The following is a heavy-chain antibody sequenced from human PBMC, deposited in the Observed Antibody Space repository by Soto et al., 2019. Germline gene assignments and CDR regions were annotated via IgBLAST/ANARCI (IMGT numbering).Heavy chain of an antibody. Sequence: EVQLLESGGTLVQLGGSLRLSCAASGFTFSNYAMSWVRQAPGKGLEWVSAISSSGRQTYYADSVRGRFTILRANSKNALYLQMSSLRGGDTAVYYCAKDRTTFGVINQYFFDSWGQGTLVAVSS. CDR3: AKDRTTFGVINQYFFDS. D-gene: IGHD3-3*01. CDR2: ISSSGRQT. J-gene: IGHJ4*02. V-gene: IGHV3-23*01. CDR1: GFTFSNYA.